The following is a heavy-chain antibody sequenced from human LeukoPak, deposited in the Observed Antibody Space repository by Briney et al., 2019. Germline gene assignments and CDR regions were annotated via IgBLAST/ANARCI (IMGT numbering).Heavy chain of an antibody. D-gene: IGHD6-13*01. Sequence: GGSLRLSCAASGFTFSSHWMSWVRQAPGKGLEWVAVIWYDGSNKYYADSVKGRFTISRGNSKNTLYLQMNSLRAEDTAVYYCARDDHAAAGTNYWGQGTLVTVSS. J-gene: IGHJ4*02. V-gene: IGHV3-33*08. CDR3: ARDDHAAAGTNY. CDR1: GFTFSSHW. CDR2: IWYDGSNK.